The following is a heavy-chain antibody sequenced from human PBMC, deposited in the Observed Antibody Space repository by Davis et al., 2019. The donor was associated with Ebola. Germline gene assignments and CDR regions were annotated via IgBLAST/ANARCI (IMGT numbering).Heavy chain of an antibody. J-gene: IGHJ6*04. CDR3: AKYGSSTWYLVDV. CDR1: GFTFSDYY. Sequence: GESLKISCAASGFTFSDYYMSWIRQAPGKGLEWVSYISSSSSYTNYADSVKGRFTISRDNAKNSLYLQMNSLRAEDTAVYYCAKYGSSTWYLVDVWGKGTTVTVSS. D-gene: IGHD6-13*01. CDR2: ISSSSSYT. V-gene: IGHV3-11*03.